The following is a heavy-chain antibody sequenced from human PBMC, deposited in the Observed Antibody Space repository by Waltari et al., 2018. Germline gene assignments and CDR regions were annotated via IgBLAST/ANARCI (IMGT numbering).Heavy chain of an antibody. CDR2: ISSSSSYI. D-gene: IGHD6-19*01. CDR1: GFTFSSYS. Sequence: EVQLVESGGGLVKPGGSLRLSCAASGFTFSSYSMNWVRQGPGKGREWVSSISSSSSYIYDADSVKCRFTLSRENAKNSLYLQMNSLRAEDTAVYYCATGYSSGWYSYYWGQGTLVTVSS. CDR3: ATGYSSGWYSYY. J-gene: IGHJ4*02. V-gene: IGHV3-21*01.